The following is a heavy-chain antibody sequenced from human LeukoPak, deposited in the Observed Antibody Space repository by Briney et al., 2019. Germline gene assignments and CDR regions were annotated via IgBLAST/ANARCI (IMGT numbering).Heavy chain of an antibody. V-gene: IGHV4-31*03. D-gene: IGHD5-12*01. CDR2: IYYSGST. J-gene: IGHJ4*02. CDR3: ARGGPSLNRGYAIPLDY. CDR1: GGSISSCGYY. Sequence: SETLSLTCTVSGGSISSCGYYWSWIRQHPGKGLGWIGYIYYSGSTCYNSSLKIRVTISVDTSKNQFSLKLSSVTDADTAVYYCARGGPSLNRGYAIPLDYWGQGTLLSVCS.